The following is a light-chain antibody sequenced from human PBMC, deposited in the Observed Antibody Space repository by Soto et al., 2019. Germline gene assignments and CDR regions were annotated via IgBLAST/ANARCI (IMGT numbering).Light chain of an antibody. CDR1: QSISSY. V-gene: IGKV1-39*01. CDR2: GAS. J-gene: IGKJ1*01. CDR3: QQSYNAPRT. Sequence: DIQMTQSPSSLSAFIGDRVTITCRASQSISSYLNWYQQKPGKAPNLLIYGASSLQSGVPSRFSGSGSGTDFTLTISSLQPEDFATYYCQQSYNAPRTFGQGTKVEIK.